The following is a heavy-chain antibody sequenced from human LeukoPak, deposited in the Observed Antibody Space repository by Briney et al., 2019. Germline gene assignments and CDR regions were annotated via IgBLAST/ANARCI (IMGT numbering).Heavy chain of an antibody. CDR2: ISAYNGNT. CDR3: ARDRGLKRSSSLGVY. J-gene: IGHJ4*02. D-gene: IGHD6-6*01. V-gene: IGHV1-18*01. CDR1: GYTFTSYG. Sequence: VASVKVSCKASGYTFTSYGISWVRQAPGQGLEWMGWISAYNGNTNYAQKLQGRVTMTTDTSTSTAYMELRSLRSDDTAVYYCARDRGLKRSSSLGVYWGQGTLVTVSS.